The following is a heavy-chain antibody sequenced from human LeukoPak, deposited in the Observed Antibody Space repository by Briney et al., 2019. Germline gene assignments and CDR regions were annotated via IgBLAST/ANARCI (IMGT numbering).Heavy chain of an antibody. CDR2: ISSSSTNYI. J-gene: IGHJ3*02. D-gene: IGHD2-2*01. V-gene: IGHV3-21*01. CDR3: ARDNGVGGDCSSTSCSHAFDI. CDR1: GFPVSSYR. Sequence: GGSLRLSRAASGFPVSSYRMNWVRQAPGKGLEWVSSISSSSTNYIYYADSVKGRFIISRDNAKNSLYLQMNSLRAEDTAVYYCARDNGVGGDCSSTSCSHAFDIWGQGTVVTVSS.